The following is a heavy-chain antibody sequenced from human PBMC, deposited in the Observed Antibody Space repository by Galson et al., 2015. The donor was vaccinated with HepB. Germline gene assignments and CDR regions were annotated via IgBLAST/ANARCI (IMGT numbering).Heavy chain of an antibody. D-gene: IGHD5-24*01. Sequence: ETLSLTCAVYGGSFSGYYWSWIRQPPGKGLEWIGEINHSGSTNYNPSLKSRVTISVDTSKNQFSLKLSSVTAADTAVYYCARVGVRRWLQLRFRAFDIWGQGTMVTVSS. CDR2: INHSGST. CDR1: GGSFSGYY. V-gene: IGHV4-34*01. CDR3: ARVGVRRWLQLRFRAFDI. J-gene: IGHJ3*02.